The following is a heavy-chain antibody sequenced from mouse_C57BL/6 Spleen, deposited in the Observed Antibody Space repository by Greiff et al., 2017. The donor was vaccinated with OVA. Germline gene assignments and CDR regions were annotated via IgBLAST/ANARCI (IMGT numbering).Heavy chain of an antibody. V-gene: IGHV1-81*01. CDR1: GYTFTSYG. J-gene: IGHJ3*01. D-gene: IGHD1-1*01. CDR2: IYPRSGNT. Sequence: QVHVKQSGAELARPGASVKLSCKASGYTFTSYGISWVKQRTGQGLEWIGEIYPRSGNTYYNEKFKGKATLTADKSSSTAYMELRSLTSEDSAVYFCARNYGSTGETFAYWGQGTLVTVSA. CDR3: ARNYGSTGETFAY.